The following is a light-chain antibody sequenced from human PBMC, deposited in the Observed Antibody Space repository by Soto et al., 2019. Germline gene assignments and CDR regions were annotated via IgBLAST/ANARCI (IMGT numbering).Light chain of an antibody. CDR1: QSVSIW. J-gene: IGKJ1*01. CDR3: QQCNTSKWK. V-gene: IGKV1-5*03. CDR2: KSS. Sequence: DIQMTQSPSTLSASEGDRVTISCRASQSVSIWLAWYQQKPGRAPKLLIYKSSILESGVPSRFSGSGSGTEFTLTTSSLPPDDFATYYCQQCNTSKWKIGQGTKVHIK.